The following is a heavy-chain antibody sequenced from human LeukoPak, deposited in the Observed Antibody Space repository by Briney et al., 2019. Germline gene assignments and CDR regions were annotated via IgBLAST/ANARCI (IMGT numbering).Heavy chain of an antibody. CDR2: ISNDGSNK. J-gene: IGHJ4*02. Sequence: GGSLRLSCVASGFTFSSFGIHWVRQAPGKGLEWVAIISNDGSNKYYGDSVKGRFTISRDNSKNTLYLQMNSLRAEDTAVYYCARGYNYANYFDYWGQGTLVTVSS. CDR3: ARGYNYANYFDY. D-gene: IGHD5-18*01. V-gene: IGHV3-30*03. CDR1: GFTFSSFG.